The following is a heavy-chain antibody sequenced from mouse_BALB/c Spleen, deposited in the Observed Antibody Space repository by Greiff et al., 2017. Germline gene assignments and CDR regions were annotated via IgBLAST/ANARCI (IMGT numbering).Heavy chain of an antibody. V-gene: IGHV2-2*02. CDR2: IWSGGST. J-gene: IGHJ4*01. Sequence: VKLMESGPGLVQPSQSLSITCTVSGFSLTSYGVHWVRQSPGKGLEWLGVIWSGGSTDYNAAFISRLSISKDNSKSQVFFKMNSLQANDTAIYYCARARGRGYAMDYWGQGTSVTVSS. CDR3: ARARGRGYAMDY. CDR1: GFSLTSYG.